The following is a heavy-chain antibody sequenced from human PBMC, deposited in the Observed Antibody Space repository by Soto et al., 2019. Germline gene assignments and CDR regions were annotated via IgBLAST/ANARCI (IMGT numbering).Heavy chain of an antibody. CDR3: ARDPVKDNWNPKLKDY. Sequence: GGSLRLSXAASGFTFSSYSMNWVRQAPGKGLEWVSSISSSSSYIYYADSVKGRFTISRDNAKNSLYLQMNSLRAEDTAVYYCARDPVKDNWNPKLKDYWGQGTLVTVSS. J-gene: IGHJ4*02. CDR1: GFTFSSYS. CDR2: ISSSSSYI. D-gene: IGHD1-20*01. V-gene: IGHV3-21*01.